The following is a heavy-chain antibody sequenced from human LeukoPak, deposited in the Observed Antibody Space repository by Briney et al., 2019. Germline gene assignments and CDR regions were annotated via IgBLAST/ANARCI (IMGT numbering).Heavy chain of an antibody. J-gene: IGHJ4*02. V-gene: IGHV3-48*03. CDR1: GFTFSSYE. CDR2: ISSSGSTI. Sequence: PGGSLRLSCAASGFTFSSYEMNWVRQAPGKGLEWVSYISSSGSTIYYADSVKGRFTISRDNAKNSLYLQMNSLRAEDTAAYYCARDYGDYELDYWGQGTLVTVSS. D-gene: IGHD4-17*01. CDR3: ARDYGDYELDY.